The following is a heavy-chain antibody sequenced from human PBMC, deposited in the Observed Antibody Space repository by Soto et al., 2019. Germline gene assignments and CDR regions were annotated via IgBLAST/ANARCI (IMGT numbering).Heavy chain of an antibody. D-gene: IGHD2-15*01. V-gene: IGHV3-23*01. CDR2: ISGSGGST. CDR3: AKDGVYCSGGSCYYYYYMDV. CDR1: GFTFSSYA. Sequence: GGSLRLSCAASGFTFSSYAMSWVRQAPGKGLEWVSAISGSGGSTYYADSVKGRFTISRDNSKNTLYLQMNSLRAEDTAAYYCAKDGVYCSGGSCYYYYYMDVWGKGTTVTVSS. J-gene: IGHJ6*03.